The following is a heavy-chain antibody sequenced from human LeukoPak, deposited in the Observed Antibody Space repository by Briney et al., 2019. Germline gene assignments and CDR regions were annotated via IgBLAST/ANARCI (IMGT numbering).Heavy chain of an antibody. CDR3: AREFDGYSSRGGPTDY. Sequence: GASVKVSCKASGYTFTGYYMHWVRQAPGQXXXWMGWINPNSGGTNYAQKFQGRVTMTRDTSISTAYMELSRLRSDDTAVYYCAREFDGYSSRGGPTDYWGQGTLVTVSS. V-gene: IGHV1-2*02. J-gene: IGHJ4*02. CDR2: INPNSGGT. CDR1: GYTFTGYY. D-gene: IGHD6-13*01.